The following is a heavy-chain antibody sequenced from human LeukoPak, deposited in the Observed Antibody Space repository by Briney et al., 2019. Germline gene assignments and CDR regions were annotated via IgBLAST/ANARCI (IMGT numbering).Heavy chain of an antibody. CDR3: ARERPLLYYFDY. D-gene: IGHD2-21*02. CDR1: GGSIGTSY. V-gene: IGHV4-59*01. Sequence: SETLSLTCTVSGGSIGTSYWSWMRQPPGKGLELIGYIYYDGSTGYNPSLKSRVTLSEDTSKNQSSLRLRSVTAADTAVYYCARERPLLYYFDYWGQGTLVTVSS. J-gene: IGHJ4*02. CDR2: IYYDGST.